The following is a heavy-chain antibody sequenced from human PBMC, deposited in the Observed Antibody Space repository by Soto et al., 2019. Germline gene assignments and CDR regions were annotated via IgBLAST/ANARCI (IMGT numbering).Heavy chain of an antibody. J-gene: IGHJ4*02. CDR2: ISGSGGST. CDR1: GFTFSSYA. CDR3: AKVMITFGGVIGTFDY. V-gene: IGHV3-23*01. Sequence: EVQLLESGGGLVQPGGSLRLSCAASGFTFSSYAMSWVRQAPGKGLEWVSAISGSGGSTYYADFVKGRFTISRDNSKNTLYLQMNSLRAAETAVYYCAKVMITFGGVIGTFDYWGQGTLVTGSS. D-gene: IGHD3-16*02.